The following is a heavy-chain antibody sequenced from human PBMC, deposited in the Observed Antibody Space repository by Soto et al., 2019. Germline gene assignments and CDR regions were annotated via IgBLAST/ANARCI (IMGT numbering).Heavy chain of an antibody. CDR3: ARKRRDFDY. V-gene: IGHV4-59*08. Sequence: QVQLQESGPGLVKPSETLSLTCTVSGGSISNYYWSWIRQPPGKGLQWIGYIFSSGSTNYNPSLKSRVTISVNTSKNQFSLNLNSVTAADTAVYYCARKRRDFDYWGQGSLVTVSS. CDR2: IFSSGST. J-gene: IGHJ4*02. CDR1: GGSISNYY.